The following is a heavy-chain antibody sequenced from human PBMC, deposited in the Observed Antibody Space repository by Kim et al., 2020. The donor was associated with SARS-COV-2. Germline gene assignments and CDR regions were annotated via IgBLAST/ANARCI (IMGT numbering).Heavy chain of an antibody. D-gene: IGHD2-15*01. CDR3: AAHRCGGGTCYFRYLLDT. V-gene: IGHV1-24*01. CDR2: FDPEQGEA. CDR1: GHTLSESS. Sequence: ASVKVSCKVSGHTLSESSMHWVRQPPGKGLEWMGGFDPEQGEAIYAQQFQGRVIMTEDTVTDTAYMELSSLTSEDTAVYFCAAHRCGGGTCYFRYLLDTWGQGTHVTVSS. J-gene: IGHJ1*01.